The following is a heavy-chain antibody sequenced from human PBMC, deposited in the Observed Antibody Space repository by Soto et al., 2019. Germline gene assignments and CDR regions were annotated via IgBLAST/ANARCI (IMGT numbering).Heavy chain of an antibody. Sequence: NPSETLPLTCAVSSGSISSSNWWSWVRQPPGKGLEWIGEIYHSGSTNYNPSLKSRVTISVDKSKNQFSLKLSSVTAADTAVYYCARSQRHNGVPCCGFDPWGQGTLVTVSS. D-gene: IGHD2-8*01. CDR1: SGSISSSNW. CDR2: IYHSGST. V-gene: IGHV4-4*02. CDR3: ARSQRHNGVPCCGFDP. J-gene: IGHJ5*02.